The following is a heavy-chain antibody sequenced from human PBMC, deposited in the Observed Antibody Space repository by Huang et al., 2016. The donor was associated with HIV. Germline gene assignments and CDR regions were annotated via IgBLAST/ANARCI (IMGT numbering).Heavy chain of an antibody. Sequence: QVDLVQSGAEVKRPGASVRVSCKAAGYIFTKYGINWVRQAPGQGLEWMGWISAYNGNTNYAEKFQGRGTLTRETSATTAYMELRDVTSADTAVYYCARDHWYPLQNWFDLWGQGTLVTVSS. V-gene: IGHV1-18*01. CDR3: ARDHWYPLQNWFDL. D-gene: IGHD1-1*01. J-gene: IGHJ5*01. CDR1: GYIFTKYG. CDR2: ISAYNGNT.